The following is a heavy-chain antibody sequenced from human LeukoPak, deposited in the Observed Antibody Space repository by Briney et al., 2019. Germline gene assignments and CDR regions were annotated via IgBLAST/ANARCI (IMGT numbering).Heavy chain of an antibody. CDR3: ARHLTDYYDSSGYYYNY. V-gene: IGHV1-2*02. Sequence: ASVKVSCKASGYTFTGYYMHWVQQAPGQGLEWMGWINPNSGGTNYAQKFQGRVTMTRDTSISTAYMELSRLRSDDTAVYYCARHLTDYYDSSGYYYNYWGQGTLVTVSS. D-gene: IGHD3-22*01. J-gene: IGHJ4*02. CDR2: INPNSGGT. CDR1: GYTFTGYY.